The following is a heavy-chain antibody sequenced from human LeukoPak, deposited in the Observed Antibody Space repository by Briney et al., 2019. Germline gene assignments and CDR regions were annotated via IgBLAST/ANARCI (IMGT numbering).Heavy chain of an antibody. Sequence: SVKVSCKASGGTFSSYTISWVRQAPGQGLEWLGRIIPILGIANYAQKFQGRVTITADKSTSTAYMELSSLRSEDTAVYYCALQGDGIVATPNIDYWGQGTLVTVSS. CDR1: GGTFSSYT. D-gene: IGHD5-12*01. CDR2: IIPILGIA. J-gene: IGHJ4*02. CDR3: ALQGDGIVATPNIDY. V-gene: IGHV1-69*02.